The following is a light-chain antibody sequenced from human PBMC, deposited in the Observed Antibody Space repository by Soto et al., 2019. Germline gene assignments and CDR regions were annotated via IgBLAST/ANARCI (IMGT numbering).Light chain of an antibody. J-gene: IGKJ4*01. Sequence: DIQMTQSPSTLSASVGDRVTITCRASQSISSWLAWYQQKPGKAPKLLIYTASSLESGVPSRFSGSGSGTEFNLTISSLQPDDFATYYCQQYNSYSGLTFGGGTKVEIK. CDR2: TAS. V-gene: IGKV1-5*03. CDR3: QQYNSYSGLT. CDR1: QSISSW.